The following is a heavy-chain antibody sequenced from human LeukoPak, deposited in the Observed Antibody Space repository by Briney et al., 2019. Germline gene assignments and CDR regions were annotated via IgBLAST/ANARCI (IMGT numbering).Heavy chain of an antibody. V-gene: IGHV3-23*01. J-gene: IGHJ4*02. CDR1: GFTFRTYA. CDR2: ISDSGGST. D-gene: IGHD6-13*01. Sequence: GGSLRLSCVGSGFTFRTYAMIWVRQAPGKGLQWVSAISDSGGSTYYADSVKGRITISRDNSKNTLYLQMNSLRAEDTAVYYCAKDQQSSSWYRRSKHPAYYFDYWGQGTLVTVSS. CDR3: AKDQQSSSWYRRSKHPAYYFDY.